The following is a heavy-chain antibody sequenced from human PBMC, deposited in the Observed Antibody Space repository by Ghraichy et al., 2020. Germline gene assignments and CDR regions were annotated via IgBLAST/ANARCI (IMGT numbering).Heavy chain of an antibody. Sequence: SVKVSCKASGFTFTSSAVQWVRQARGQSLEWMGWIVVGSENTNYAQKFQERVTITRDTSTSTVFLELSSLRSEDTAVFFCAADRWGLYHYGYDSGGSFVFDFWGQGTMVTVSS. D-gene: IGHD5-12*01. V-gene: IGHV1-58*01. CDR3: AADRWGLYHYGYDSGGSFVFDF. J-gene: IGHJ3*01. CDR2: IVVGSENT. CDR1: GFTFTSSA.